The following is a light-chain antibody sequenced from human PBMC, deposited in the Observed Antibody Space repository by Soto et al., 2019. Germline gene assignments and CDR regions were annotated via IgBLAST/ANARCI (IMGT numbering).Light chain of an antibody. CDR3: SSYTSRTTDV. V-gene: IGLV2-14*01. Sequence: QSALAQPASVSGSPGQSITISCTGTNSDIGGYNFVSWYQQYPGKAPKLVIYDVSNRPSGVSDRFSGSKSGNTASLTISGLQAEDEADYYCSSYTSRTTDVFGTGTKLTVL. CDR2: DVS. CDR1: NSDIGGYNF. J-gene: IGLJ1*01.